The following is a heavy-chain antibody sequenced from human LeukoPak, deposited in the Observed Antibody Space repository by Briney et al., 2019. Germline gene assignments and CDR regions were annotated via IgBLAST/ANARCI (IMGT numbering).Heavy chain of an antibody. CDR3: ARALRQYQLPISWFDP. D-gene: IGHD2-2*01. Sequence: PGGSLRLSCAASGFTFSSYAMSWVRQAPGKGLEWVSAISGSGGSTYYADSVKGRFTISRDNSKNTLYLQMNSLRAEDTAVYYCARALRQYQLPISWFDPWGQGTLVTVSS. J-gene: IGHJ5*02. CDR2: ISGSGGST. CDR1: GFTFSSYA. V-gene: IGHV3-23*01.